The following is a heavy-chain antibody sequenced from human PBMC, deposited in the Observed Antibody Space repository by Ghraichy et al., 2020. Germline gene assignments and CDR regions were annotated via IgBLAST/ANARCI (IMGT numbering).Heavy chain of an antibody. J-gene: IGHJ4*02. D-gene: IGHD6-19*01. CDR1: GFTFSSYA. V-gene: IGHV3-23*01. CDR2: ISGSGGST. Sequence: GGSLRLSCAASGFTFSSYAMSWVRQAPGKGLEWVSAISGSGGSTYYADSVKGRFTISRDNSKNTLYLQMNSLRAEDTAVYYCAKLGWYSHGGDPIKYFDYWGQGTLVTVSS. CDR3: AKLGWYSHGGDPIKYFDY.